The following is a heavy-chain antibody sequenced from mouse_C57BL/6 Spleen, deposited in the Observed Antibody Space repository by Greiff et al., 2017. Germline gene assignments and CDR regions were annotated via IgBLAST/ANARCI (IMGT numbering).Heavy chain of an antibody. V-gene: IGHV1-69*01. CDR1: GYTFTSYW. Sequence: VQLQQPGAELVMPGASVKLSCKASGYTFTSYWMHWVKQRPGQGLEWIGEIDPSASYTNYNQKFKGKSTLTVDKSSSTAYMQLSSLTSEDSAVYYCAGGDYGSSYWFAYWGQGTLVTVSA. J-gene: IGHJ3*01. CDR3: AGGDYGSSYWFAY. D-gene: IGHD1-1*01. CDR2: IDPSASYT.